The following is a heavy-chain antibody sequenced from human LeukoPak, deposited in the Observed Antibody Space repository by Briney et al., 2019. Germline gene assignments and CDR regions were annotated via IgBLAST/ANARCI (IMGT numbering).Heavy chain of an antibody. J-gene: IGHJ4*02. CDR2: ISYDGSNK. CDR3: ARGTDILYYFDY. CDR1: GFTFSSYA. Sequence: GGSLRLSCAASGFTFSSYAMHWVRQAPGKGLEWVAVISYDGSNKYYADSVKGRFTISRDNSKNTLYLQMNSLRAEDTAVYYCARGTDILYYFDYWGQGTLVTVSS. D-gene: IGHD2-2*01. V-gene: IGHV3-30*04.